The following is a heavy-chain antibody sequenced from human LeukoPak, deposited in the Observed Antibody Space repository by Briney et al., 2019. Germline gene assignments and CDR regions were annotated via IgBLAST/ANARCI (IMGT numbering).Heavy chain of an antibody. CDR3: AKDLTVTTFAYYYFYGMDV. V-gene: IGHV3-30*18. CDR2: ISYDGSNK. J-gene: IGHJ6*04. D-gene: IGHD4-17*01. CDR1: GFTFSSYG. Sequence: PGRSLRLSCAASGFTFSSYGMHWVRQPPGKGLEWVAVISYDGSNKYYADSVKGRFTISRDNSKNTLYLQMNSLRAEDTAVYYCAKDLTVTTFAYYYFYGMDVWGKGTTVTVSS.